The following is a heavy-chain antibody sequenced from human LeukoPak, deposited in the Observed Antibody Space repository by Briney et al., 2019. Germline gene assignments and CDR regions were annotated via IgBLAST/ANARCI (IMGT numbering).Heavy chain of an antibody. D-gene: IGHD2-2*01. CDR1: GYTFTSYY. CDR3: ARENASRLNEGMGAFDI. Sequence: ASVKVSCKTSGYTFTSYYMHWVRQAPGQGLEWMGIVNPSGGTTTYTQKLQGRVSMTRDMSTSTVYMELRSLSYDDTAVYYCARENASRLNEGMGAFDIWGQGTMVTVSS. V-gene: IGHV1-46*04. J-gene: IGHJ3*02. CDR2: VNPSGGTT.